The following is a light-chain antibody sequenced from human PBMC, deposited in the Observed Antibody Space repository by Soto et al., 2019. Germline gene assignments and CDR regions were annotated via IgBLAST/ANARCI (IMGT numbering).Light chain of an antibody. CDR1: QSVSSTY. Sequence: EIVLTQSPGTLSLSPGDRATLSCRASQSVSSTYLAWYQQKPGQAPRLLIYDASSRATGIPDRFSGSGSGTDFPLTISRLEPEDFAVYYCQQYGSSPGLFTFGPGTKVDIK. V-gene: IGKV3-20*01. J-gene: IGKJ3*01. CDR2: DAS. CDR3: QQYGSSPGLFT.